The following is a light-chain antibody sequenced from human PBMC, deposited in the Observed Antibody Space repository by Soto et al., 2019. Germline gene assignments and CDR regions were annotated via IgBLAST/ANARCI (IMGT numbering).Light chain of an antibody. J-gene: IGKJ5*01. CDR1: QSVDNN. V-gene: IGKV3-15*01. Sequence: EIVMTQSPVTLSASPGESAALSCMASQSVDNNVDWYQQKPGQAPRLLIVGSFARATGIPARFSGSGSGSEFTLTISGLQSEDFAVYYCQQYNDRPPITFGQGTRLEIK. CDR3: QQYNDRPPIT. CDR2: GSF.